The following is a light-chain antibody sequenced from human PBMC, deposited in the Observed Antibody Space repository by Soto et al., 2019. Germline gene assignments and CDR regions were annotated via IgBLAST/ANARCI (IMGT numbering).Light chain of an antibody. Sequence: DIQMTQSPSSLSASVGDRVTITCRASQSISTFLNWYRQKPGKAPELLIYGASTLQSGVPSRFSGSGSGTDFTLTISSLQPEDFATYYCQQSFSTLGSFGGGTKVEIK. CDR1: QSISTF. V-gene: IGKV1-39*01. CDR3: QQSFSTLGS. J-gene: IGKJ4*01. CDR2: GAS.